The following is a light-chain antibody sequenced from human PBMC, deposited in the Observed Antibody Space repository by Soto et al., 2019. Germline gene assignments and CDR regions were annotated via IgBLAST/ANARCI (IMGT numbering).Light chain of an antibody. J-gene: IGLJ1*01. CDR1: RSDVGVYNY. CDR3: LSKTSSISYV. V-gene: IGLV2-8*01. Sequence: QSALAQPPSASGSPGQSVTVSCTGTRSDVGVYNYVSWYRQHPGKAPKLLIYEVSKRPSGVPDRFSGSKSGNTASLTVSGLQAEDEADYYCLSKTSSISYVFGTGTKVTVL. CDR2: EVS.